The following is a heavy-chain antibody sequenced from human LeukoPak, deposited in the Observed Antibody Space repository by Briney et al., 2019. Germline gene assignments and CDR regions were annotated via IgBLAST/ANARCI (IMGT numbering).Heavy chain of an antibody. J-gene: IGHJ4*02. CDR1: GGSFSGYY. D-gene: IGHD6-19*01. CDR2: INHSGST. V-gene: IGHV4-34*01. Sequence: SSETLSLTCAVYGGSFSGYYWNWIRQPPGKGLEWIGEINHSGSTNYNPSLKSRVTISLDTSKNQFSLNLNSVTAADTALYFCARAAGSGLIDYWGQGILVIVSS. CDR3: ARAAGSGLIDY.